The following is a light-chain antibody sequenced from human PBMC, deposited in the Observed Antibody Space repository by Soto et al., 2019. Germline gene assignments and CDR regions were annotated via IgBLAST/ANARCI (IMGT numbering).Light chain of an antibody. CDR3: SSYTFSTLV. J-gene: IGLJ1*01. CDR1: SSDVDTYIY. CDR2: DVT. Sequence: QSALTQPASVSGSPGQSTTISCTGTSSDVDTYIYISWYQQHPGKAPKLIIYDVTNRPPGVSNRFSGSKSGNTASLTISGLQTEDEADYYCSSYTFSTLVFATGTKVTVL. V-gene: IGLV2-14*03.